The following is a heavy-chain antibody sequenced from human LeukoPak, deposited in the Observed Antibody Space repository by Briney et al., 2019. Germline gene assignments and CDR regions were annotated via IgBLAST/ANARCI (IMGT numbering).Heavy chain of an antibody. CDR3: ARDSRYDSTGHAP. V-gene: IGHV4-61*01. Sequence: SETLSLTCTVSGGSISSSSYYWSWIRQPPGKGLEWIGYIYYSGSTNYNPSLKSRVTISVDTSKSQFSLKLTSVTAADTAVYFCARDSRYDSTGHAPWGQGSLVTVSS. CDR1: GGSISSSSYY. J-gene: IGHJ5*02. CDR2: IYYSGST. D-gene: IGHD3-22*01.